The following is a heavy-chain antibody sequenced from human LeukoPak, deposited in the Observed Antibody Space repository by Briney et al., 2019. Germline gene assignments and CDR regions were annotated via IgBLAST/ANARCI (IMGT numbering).Heavy chain of an antibody. Sequence: GGSLRLSCAASGFTFSHYAMHWVRQAPGKGLEWVAVIWYDGSHDTYTDSVKGRFTVSRDNFRNALHLQMNSLRVEDTAVYYCAKEGDYCSSSGCHKREIDYWGQGTLVTVSS. CDR2: IWYDGSHD. D-gene: IGHD2-2*01. J-gene: IGHJ4*02. CDR1: GFTFSHYA. CDR3: AKEGDYCSSSGCHKREIDY. V-gene: IGHV3-33*06.